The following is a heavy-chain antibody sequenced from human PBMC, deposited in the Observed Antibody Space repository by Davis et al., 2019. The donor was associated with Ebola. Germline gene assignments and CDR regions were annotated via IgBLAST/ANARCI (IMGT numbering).Heavy chain of an antibody. CDR1: GFTFSSHW. J-gene: IGHJ6*02. V-gene: IGHV3-74*01. D-gene: IGHD3-10*01. Sequence: PGGSLRLSCAASGFTFSSHWMHWVRQAPGKGLVWVSRINGDSSMTNYADSVKGRFTISRDNSQHTVYLQMNSLRAEDTAVYYCAREWTPYYYGSGIYGMDVWGQGTTVTVSS. CDR3: AREWTPYYYGSGIYGMDV. CDR2: INGDSSMT.